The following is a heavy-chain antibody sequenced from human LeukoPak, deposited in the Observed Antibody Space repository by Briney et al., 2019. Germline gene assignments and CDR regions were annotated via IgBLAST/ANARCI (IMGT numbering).Heavy chain of an antibody. CDR1: GYTFSSNA. CDR2: INTNTGDP. V-gene: IGHV7-4-1*02. CDR3: AREGWVGRSRVYGMDV. D-gene: IGHD3-10*01. Sequence: ASVKVSCKASGYTFSSNAMDWVRQAPGQGLEWMGWINTNTGDPTYAQGFTGRFVFSLDTSVSTAYLQISNLKAEDTAVYYCAREGWVGRSRVYGMDVWGQGTTVTVSS. J-gene: IGHJ6*02.